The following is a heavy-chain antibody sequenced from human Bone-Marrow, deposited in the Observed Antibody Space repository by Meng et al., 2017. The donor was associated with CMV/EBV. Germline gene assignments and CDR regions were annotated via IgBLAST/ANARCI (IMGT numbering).Heavy chain of an antibody. Sequence: ASVKVSCKASGYTFTSYGISWVRQAPGQGLEWMGWINPNSGGTNYAQKFQGRVTMTRDTSISTAYMELSRLRSDDTAVYYCAREGLRGYGSSWFDPWGQGTLVTVSS. D-gene: IGHD6-19*01. CDR1: GYTFTSYG. CDR3: AREGLRGYGSSWFDP. J-gene: IGHJ5*02. CDR2: INPNSGGT. V-gene: IGHV1-2*02.